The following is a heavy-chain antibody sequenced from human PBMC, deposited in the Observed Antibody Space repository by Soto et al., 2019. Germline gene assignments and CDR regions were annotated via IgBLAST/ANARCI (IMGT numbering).Heavy chain of an antibody. D-gene: IGHD6-19*01. V-gene: IGHV4-4*08. CDR2: VYSSGHT. Sequence: QVQLQESGPGLVKPSETLSLTCTVSGGSSINYYWTWXRQPPGKGLEWIGYVYSSGHTSYNPSLKXRVTXXXXXXXXXXXXXXXXXXXXXXXXXXCARALAVPGYYFDYWGQGTLVTVSS. J-gene: IGHJ4*02. CDR1: GGSSINYY. CDR3: ARALAVPGYYFDY.